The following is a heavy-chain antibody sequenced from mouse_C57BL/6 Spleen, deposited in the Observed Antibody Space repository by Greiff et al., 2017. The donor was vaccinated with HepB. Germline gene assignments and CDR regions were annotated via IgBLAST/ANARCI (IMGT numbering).Heavy chain of an antibody. Sequence: VKLQQPGAELVRPGSSVKLSCKASGYTFTSYWMHWVKQRPIQGLEWIGNIDPSDSETHYNQKFKDKATLTVDKSSSTAYMQLSSLTSEDSAVYYCARIGSSGYGYYFDYWGQGTTLTVSS. V-gene: IGHV1-52*01. D-gene: IGHD3-2*02. J-gene: IGHJ2*01. CDR2: IDPSDSET. CDR3: ARIGSSGYGYYFDY. CDR1: GYTFTSYW.